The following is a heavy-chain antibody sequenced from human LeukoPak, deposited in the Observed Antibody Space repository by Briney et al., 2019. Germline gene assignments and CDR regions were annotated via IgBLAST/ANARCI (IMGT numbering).Heavy chain of an antibody. V-gene: IGHV4-59*01. CDR1: GGSISSYY. CDR3: ARETSQKGAHYMDV. D-gene: IGHD3-16*01. J-gene: IGHJ6*03. CDR2: IYYSGST. Sequence: PSETLSLTCTVSGGSISSYYWSWLRQPPGKGLEWIGYIYYSGSTNYHPSLKSRVTISVNTSKNQLSLKLTSVTAADTAVYYCARETSQKGAHYMDVWGKGTTVTISS.